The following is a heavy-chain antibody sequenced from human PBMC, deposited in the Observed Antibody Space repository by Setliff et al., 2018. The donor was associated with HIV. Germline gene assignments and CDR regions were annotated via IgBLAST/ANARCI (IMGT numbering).Heavy chain of an antibody. CDR1: GYTLTELS. CDR2: FDPEDGET. D-gene: IGHD2-21*02. J-gene: IGHJ6*03. V-gene: IGHV1-24*01. CDR3: ARVTSEYIYGDNNYYYMDV. Sequence: ASVKVSCKISGYTLTELSIHWVRQAPGKGLEWMANFDPEDGETFYAQKFQGRLTMTEDTSTDTAYMELSSLRPDDTAVYSCARVTSEYIYGDNNYYYMDVWGKGTTVTVSS.